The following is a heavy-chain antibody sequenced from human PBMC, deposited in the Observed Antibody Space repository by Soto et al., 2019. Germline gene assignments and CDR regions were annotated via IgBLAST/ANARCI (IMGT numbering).Heavy chain of an antibody. CDR1: GFTFSSYA. J-gene: IGHJ6*02. Sequence: PGGSLRLSCAASGFTFSSYAMHWVRQAPGKGLEWVAVISYDGSNKYYADSVKGRFTISRDNSKNTLYLQMNSLRAEDTAVYYCARDGQLDSYYYYGMDVWGQGTTVTVSS. V-gene: IGHV3-30-3*01. CDR2: ISYDGSNK. CDR3: ARDGQLDSYYYYGMDV. D-gene: IGHD1-1*01.